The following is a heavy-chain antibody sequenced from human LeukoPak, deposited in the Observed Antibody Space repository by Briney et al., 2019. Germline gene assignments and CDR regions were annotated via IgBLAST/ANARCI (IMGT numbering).Heavy chain of an antibody. V-gene: IGHV3-30*18. D-gene: IGHD3-16*01. CDR2: ISYDGSKE. J-gene: IGHJ4*02. CDR1: GFTFRSYG. Sequence: TGGSLSLSCAASGFTFRSYGMHWVRQAPGKGLEWVAVISYDGSKEHYGDSVKGRFSISRDNSKNTLYLQMNSLRAEDTAVYYCAKEYDSLYYFDYWGQGTLVTVSS. CDR3: AKEYDSLYYFDY.